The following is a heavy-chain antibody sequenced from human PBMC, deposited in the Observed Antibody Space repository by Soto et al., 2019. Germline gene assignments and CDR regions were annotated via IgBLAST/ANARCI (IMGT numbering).Heavy chain of an antibody. J-gene: IGHJ4*02. CDR3: AKDLEGYSYGLRGDY. V-gene: IGHV3-30*18. CDR2: VSFDGSNQ. Sequence: GGSLRLSCAASGFTFSSYVMHWVRQAPGKGLEWVAVVSFDGSNQYYADSVKGRFTISRDNFKKTLYLQMNGLRADDTAVYYCAKDLEGYSYGLRGDYWGQGTLVTVSS. CDR1: GFTFSSYV. D-gene: IGHD5-18*01.